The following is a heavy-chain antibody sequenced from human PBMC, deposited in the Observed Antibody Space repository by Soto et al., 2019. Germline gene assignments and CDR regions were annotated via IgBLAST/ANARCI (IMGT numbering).Heavy chain of an antibody. V-gene: IGHV3-30*18. CDR3: AKGRDDFDY. CDR1: GFTFRSYG. J-gene: IGHJ4*02. Sequence: QVQLVESGGGVVQPGRSLRLSCAASGFTFRSYGMHWVRQAPGKGLEWVAVISYDGSNKFYADSVKGRFTISRDNSKNTLYLQMNSLRAEATAVYYCAKGRDDFDYWGQGTLVTVSS. CDR2: ISYDGSNK.